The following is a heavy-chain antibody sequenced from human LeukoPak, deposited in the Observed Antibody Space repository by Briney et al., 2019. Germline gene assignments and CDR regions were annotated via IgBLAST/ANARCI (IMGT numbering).Heavy chain of an antibody. D-gene: IGHD4-17*01. CDR1: GFTFRSYG. J-gene: IGHJ4*02. CDR3: AKVPYDDYFNTPFDY. Sequence: PGGSLRLSCAASGFTFRSYGMSWVRQAPGKGLEWVSAINGSAGGTYYADSVKGRFAISRDNSINTLYLRMNSLRAKDTAVYYCAKVPYDDYFNTPFDYWGQGTLVTVSS. V-gene: IGHV3-23*01. CDR2: INGSAGGT.